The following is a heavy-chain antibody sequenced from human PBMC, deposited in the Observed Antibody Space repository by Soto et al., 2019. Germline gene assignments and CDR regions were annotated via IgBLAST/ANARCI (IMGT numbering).Heavy chain of an antibody. J-gene: IGHJ4*02. V-gene: IGHV3-23*01. Sequence: EVQLLESGGGLVQPGGSLRLSCAASGFTFSSYAMSWVRQAPGKGLEWVSGISGSGGSTNYADSVKGRFTISRDNSKSTLYLQMNSLRAGDTAVYYCAKDHSSSWYLVFDCWGQGTLVTVSS. CDR2: ISGSGGST. CDR1: GFTFSSYA. CDR3: AKDHSSSWYLVFDC. D-gene: IGHD6-13*01.